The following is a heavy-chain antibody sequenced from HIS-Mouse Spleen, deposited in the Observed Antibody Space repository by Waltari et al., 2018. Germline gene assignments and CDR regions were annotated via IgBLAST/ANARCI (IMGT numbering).Heavy chain of an antibody. CDR2: IYYSGST. D-gene: IGHD2-21*02. Sequence: QLQLQASGPGLVKPSEPLSLTCTVSGGSISSSSYYWGWLRQPPGKGLEWIGSIYYSGSTYYNPSLKSRVTISVDTSKNQFSLKLSSVTAADTAVYYCARKRTASGWFDPWGQGTLVTVSS. J-gene: IGHJ5*02. CDR3: ARKRTASGWFDP. V-gene: IGHV4-39*01. CDR1: GGSISSSSYY.